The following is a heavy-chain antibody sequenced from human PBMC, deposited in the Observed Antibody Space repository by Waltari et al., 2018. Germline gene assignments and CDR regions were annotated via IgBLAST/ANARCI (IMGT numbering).Heavy chain of an antibody. CDR3: AHTNYDYIWGSDFNWFDP. D-gene: IGHD3-16*01. V-gene: IGHV2-5*01. Sequence: QITLKESGPTLVKPTQTLTLTCTFSGFSLSTSGVGVGWIRQPPGKALEWLALIYWNDDKRYSPSLKSRPTITRDTSKNQVFLTMTNMDPVDTATYYCAHTNYDYIWGSDFNWFDPWGQGTLVTVSS. CDR1: GFSLSTSGVG. CDR2: IYWNDDK. J-gene: IGHJ5*02.